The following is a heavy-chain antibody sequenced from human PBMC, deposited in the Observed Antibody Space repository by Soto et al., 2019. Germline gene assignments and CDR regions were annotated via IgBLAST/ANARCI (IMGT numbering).Heavy chain of an antibody. CDR3: AREPLCGGGSCYPYYGMDV. V-gene: IGHV1-2*04. J-gene: IGHJ6*02. D-gene: IGHD2-15*01. CDR1: GYTFTGYY. Sequence: VASVKVSCKASGYTFTGYYMHWVRQAPGQGLEWMGWINPNSGGTNYAQKFQGWVTMTRDTSISTAYMELSRLRSDDTAVYYCAREPLCGGGSCYPYYGMDVWGQGTTVTVSS. CDR2: INPNSGGT.